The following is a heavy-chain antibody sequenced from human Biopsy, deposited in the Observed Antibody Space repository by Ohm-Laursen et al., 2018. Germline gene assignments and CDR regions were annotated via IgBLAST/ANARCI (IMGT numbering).Heavy chain of an antibody. V-gene: IGHV1-24*01. Sequence: GAPVKVSCKVSGSTLNELSMHWVRQVPGKGLEWMGGFAPENGKTVYAQNFQARVSLTEDTSTDTAYMELRSLRSEDTAVYYCAADINVWNVNYWGQGTQVTVSS. CDR2: FAPENGKT. CDR1: GSTLNELS. J-gene: IGHJ4*02. D-gene: IGHD1-1*01. CDR3: AADINVWNVNY.